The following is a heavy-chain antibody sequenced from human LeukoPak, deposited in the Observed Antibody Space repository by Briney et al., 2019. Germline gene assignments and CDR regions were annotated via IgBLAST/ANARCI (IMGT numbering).Heavy chain of an antibody. CDR2: ISFDGSGI. J-gene: IGHJ6*02. D-gene: IGHD3-10*01. Sequence: GGSLRLSCAASGFTFRDYGMPWVRQAPGTGLEWVAIISFDGSGIFYADSVKGRFTISRDNSKDTLYLQMTSLRTEDTAVYYCAECEGFGEFRGSYYYYGMDVWGQGTTVTVSS. CDR3: AECEGFGEFRGSYYYYGMDV. CDR1: GFTFRDYG. V-gene: IGHV3-30*18.